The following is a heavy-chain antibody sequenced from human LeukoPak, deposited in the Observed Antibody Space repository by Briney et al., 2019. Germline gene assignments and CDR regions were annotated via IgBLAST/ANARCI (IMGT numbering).Heavy chain of an antibody. J-gene: IGHJ5*02. CDR1: GGSISSYY. CDR2: IYYSGST. Sequence: SETLSLTCTVSGGSISSYYWSWIRQPPGKGLEWIGYIYYSGSTNYNPSLKSRVTISVDTSKNQFSLKLSSVTAADTAVYYCARVRRGIVLNHWSDPWGQGTLVTVSS. D-gene: IGHD2-8*01. V-gene: IGHV4-59*01. CDR3: ARVRRGIVLNHWSDP.